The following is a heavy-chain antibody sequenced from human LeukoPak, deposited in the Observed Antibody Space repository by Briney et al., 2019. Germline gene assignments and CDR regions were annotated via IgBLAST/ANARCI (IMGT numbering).Heavy chain of an antibody. CDR3: ARRERYYGSGSYYGY. D-gene: IGHD3-10*01. CDR2: INHSGST. V-gene: IGHV4-34*01. J-gene: IGHJ4*02. CDR1: GGSFSGYY. Sequence: PSETLSLTCAVYGGSFSGYYWSWIRQPPGKGLEWIGEINHSGSTNYNPSLRSRVTISVDTSKNQFSLKLSSVTAADTAVYYCARRERYYGSGSYYGYWGQGTLVTVSS.